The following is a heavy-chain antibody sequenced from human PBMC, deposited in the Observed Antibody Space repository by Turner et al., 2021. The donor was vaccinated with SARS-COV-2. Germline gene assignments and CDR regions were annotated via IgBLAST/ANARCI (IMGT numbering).Heavy chain of an antibody. V-gene: IGHV3-30*18. J-gene: IGHJ4*02. CDR3: AKQKGLYSNPMYYFDY. CDR1: GFTFSSYG. D-gene: IGHD4-4*01. CDR2: TSYDGSNK. Sequence: QVQLVESGGGVFRPGRSLRLLCASAGFTFSSYGMLWVRQAPGEGVEWVAVTSYDGSNKYYADSVKGRFTISRDNAKNTLYMQMNSLRAEDTAVYYCAKQKGLYSNPMYYFDYWGQGTLVTVSS.